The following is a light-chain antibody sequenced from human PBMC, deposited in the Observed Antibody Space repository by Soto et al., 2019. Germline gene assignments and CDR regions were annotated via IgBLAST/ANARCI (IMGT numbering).Light chain of an antibody. J-gene: IGKJ4*01. CDR3: QQYNTWPPLT. CDR1: QSVSSN. CDR2: GAS. Sequence: EIVMTQSPATLSVSPGERATLSCRASQSVSSNLAWYQQKPGHAPRLLIYGASTRATGIPARFSGSGSGTEFTLTISSLQSEAFAVYYCQQYNTWPPLTIGGGTKVDIK. V-gene: IGKV3-15*01.